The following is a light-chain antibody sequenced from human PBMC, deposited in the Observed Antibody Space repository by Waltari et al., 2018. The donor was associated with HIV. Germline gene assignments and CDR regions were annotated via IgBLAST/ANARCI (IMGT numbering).Light chain of an antibody. CDR2: GAS. CDR1: QSVSSSY. V-gene: IGKV3D-7*01. J-gene: IGKJ2*01. CDR3: QQDYNLPYP. Sequence: IVMTQSPATLSLSPGERATLSCRASQSVSSSYLSWYQQKPGQAPRLLIYGASTRATGIPARFSGSGSGTDFTLTISSLQPEDFAVYYCQQDYNLPYPLGQGTKLEIK.